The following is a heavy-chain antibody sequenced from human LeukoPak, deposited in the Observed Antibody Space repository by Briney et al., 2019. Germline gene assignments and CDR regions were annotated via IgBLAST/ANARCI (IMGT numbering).Heavy chain of an antibody. CDR1: GFTFDDYA. D-gene: IGHD3-22*01. V-gene: IGHV3-9*03. CDR2: ISWNSGSI. Sequence: PGRSLRLSCAASGFTFDDYAMDWVRHAPGKGLEWVSGISWNSGSIGYADSVKGRFTISRDNAKNSLYLQMDSLRAEDMALYYCAKASGYYALGDAFDIWGQGTMVTVSS. J-gene: IGHJ3*02. CDR3: AKASGYYALGDAFDI.